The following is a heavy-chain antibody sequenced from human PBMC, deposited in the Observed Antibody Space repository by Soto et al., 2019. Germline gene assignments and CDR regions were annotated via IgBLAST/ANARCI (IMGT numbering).Heavy chain of an antibody. Sequence: SETLSLTCTVSGAAMSSYYLSWVRQSPGKGLEWIGYIYNTGTTDYNPSLKSRVTISVERSKFQFSLKLTSVTAADTAVYYCATDSTGYYSDAFDVWGQGARVTVSS. V-gene: IGHV4-59*03. CDR1: GAAMSSYY. J-gene: IGHJ3*01. CDR3: ATDSTGYYSDAFDV. D-gene: IGHD3-22*01. CDR2: IYNTGTT.